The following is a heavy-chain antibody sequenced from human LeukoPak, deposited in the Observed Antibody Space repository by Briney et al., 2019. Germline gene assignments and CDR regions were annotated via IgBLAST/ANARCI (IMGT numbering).Heavy chain of an antibody. Sequence: GGSLRLSCAASGFTFSSYGMHWVRQAPGKGLEWVAVIWYDGSNKYHADSVKGRFTISRDNSKNTLYLQMDSLRAEDTAVYYCARDPGVRWLVGFDYWGQGTLVTVSS. CDR2: IWYDGSNK. V-gene: IGHV3-33*01. CDR3: ARDPGVRWLVGFDY. CDR1: GFTFSSYG. D-gene: IGHD6-19*01. J-gene: IGHJ4*02.